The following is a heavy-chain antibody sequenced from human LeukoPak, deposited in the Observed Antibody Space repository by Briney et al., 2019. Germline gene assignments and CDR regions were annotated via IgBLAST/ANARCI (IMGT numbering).Heavy chain of an antibody. D-gene: IGHD3-9*01. J-gene: IGHJ3*02. CDR1: GFTFSSNA. V-gene: IGHV3-23*01. CDR3: AKPSPIAGILTGYYSAAAFDI. CDR2: ISGSGGST. Sequence: GGSLRLSCAASGFTFSSNAMSWVRQAPGRGLEWVSAISGSGGSTYYADSVKGRFTISRDNSKNTLYLQMNSLRAEDTAVYYCAKPSPIAGILTGYYSAAAFDIWGQGTMVTVSS.